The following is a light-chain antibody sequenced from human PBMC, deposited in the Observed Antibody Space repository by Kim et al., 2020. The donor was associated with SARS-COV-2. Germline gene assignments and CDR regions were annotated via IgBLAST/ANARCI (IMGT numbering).Light chain of an antibody. CDR1: QRITSY. CDR2: VAS. V-gene: IGKV1-39*01. Sequence: AAVGDRVTITCRASQRITSYLHWSQHKPGKAPKLLIYVASSLQSGVPSRFSGSGSGTDFPLTIGSVRPEDFATYYGQQSHSPPFTFGPGAKVYIK. CDR3: QQSHSPPFT. J-gene: IGKJ3*01.